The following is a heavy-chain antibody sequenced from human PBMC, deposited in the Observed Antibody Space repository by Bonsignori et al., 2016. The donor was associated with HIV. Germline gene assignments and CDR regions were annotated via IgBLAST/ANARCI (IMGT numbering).Heavy chain of an antibody. D-gene: IGHD2-2*02. Sequence: WIRQPPGKGLEWIGRIYTSGSTNYNPSLKSRVTISVDTSKNQFSLKLSSVTAADTAVYYCAREGTSIDCSSTSCYTEDAFDIWGQGTMVTVSS. CDR3: AREGTSIDCSSTSCYTEDAFDI. V-gene: IGHV4-61*02. J-gene: IGHJ3*02. CDR2: IYTSGST.